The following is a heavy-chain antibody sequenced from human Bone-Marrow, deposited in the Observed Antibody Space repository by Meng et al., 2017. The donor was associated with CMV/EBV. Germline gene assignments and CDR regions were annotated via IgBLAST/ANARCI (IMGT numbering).Heavy chain of an antibody. CDR3: ARDELGSIAAAGYYYGMDV. CDR2: IIAFFGTA. J-gene: IGHJ6*02. Sequence: SVKVSCKVSGGTFKSFTITWVRQAPGQGLEWMGAIIAFFGTADYAQKFQGRVTITTDESTSTAYMELSSLRSEDTAVYYCARDELGSIAAAGYYYGMDVWGQGTTVTVSS. CDR1: GGTFKSFT. V-gene: IGHV1-69*05. D-gene: IGHD6-13*01.